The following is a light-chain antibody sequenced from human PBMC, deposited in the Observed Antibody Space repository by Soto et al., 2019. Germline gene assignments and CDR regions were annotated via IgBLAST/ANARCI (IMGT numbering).Light chain of an antibody. V-gene: IGKV1-27*01. CDR1: QGISNF. CDR2: AAS. J-gene: IGKJ4*01. CDR3: QKYKSAPSLT. Sequence: DIQMTQSPSSLSASVGDRVTITCRASQGISNFLAWYQHKPRKDPKLLIYAASTLQSGVPSRFSGSGSGTDFTLTISSLQPEDVATYYCQKYKSAPSLTFGGGTKVEIK.